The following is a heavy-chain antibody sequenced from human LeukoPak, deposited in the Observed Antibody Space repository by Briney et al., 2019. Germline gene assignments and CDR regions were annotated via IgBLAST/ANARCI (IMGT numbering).Heavy chain of an antibody. V-gene: IGHV1-8*03. D-gene: IGHD3-3*01. CDR2: MNPNSGNT. J-gene: IGHJ6*03. CDR3: ARRGDDFWSGYHYYYMDV. CDR1: GYTFTSYD. Sequence: ASVKVSCKASGYTFTSYDINWVRQATGQGREWMGWMNPNSGNTGYAQKFQGRGTITRNTYISTAYMELSSLRPEDTAVYYCARRGDDFWSGYHYYYMDVWGKGTTVTVSS.